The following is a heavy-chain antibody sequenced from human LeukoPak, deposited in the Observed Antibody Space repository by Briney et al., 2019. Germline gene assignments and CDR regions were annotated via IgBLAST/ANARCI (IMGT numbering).Heavy chain of an antibody. V-gene: IGHV4-4*07. CDR2: LFATGPP. CDR3: AREEGATQDAN. CDR1: GGSISNSF. D-gene: IGHD1-26*01. Sequence: SETLSLTCAVSGGSISNSFWSWLRQPAGKGLEWIGHLFATGPPKYNPSLKSRVTISVDTSRNQFSLRLSSVTAADTAVYYCAREEGATQDANWGQGTLVLVSS. J-gene: IGHJ4*02.